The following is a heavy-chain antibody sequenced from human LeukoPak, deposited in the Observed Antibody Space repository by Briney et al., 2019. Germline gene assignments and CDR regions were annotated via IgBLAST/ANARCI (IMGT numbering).Heavy chain of an antibody. CDR2: IKSKTDGGTT. D-gene: IGHD1-26*01. J-gene: IGHJ4*02. CDR3: TTDPDSGSYYGTPFDY. CDR1: GFTFSSYG. Sequence: GGSLRLSCAASGFTFSSYGMHWVRQAPGKGLEWVGRIKSKTDGGTTDYAAPVKGRFTISRDDSKNTLYLQMNSLKTEDTAVYYCTTDPDSGSYYGTPFDYWGQGTLVTVSS. V-gene: IGHV3-15*01.